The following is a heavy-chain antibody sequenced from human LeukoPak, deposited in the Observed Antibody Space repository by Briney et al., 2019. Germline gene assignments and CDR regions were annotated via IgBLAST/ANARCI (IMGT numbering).Heavy chain of an antibody. CDR2: IWYAGSNK. CDR3: AKDGYCSGGSCYSYAGDYFDY. CDR1: GFTFSSYG. V-gene: IGHV3-33*06. J-gene: IGHJ4*02. Sequence: PLGSLRLSCAASGFTFSSYGMHWIRQAPGKGLEWVAVIWYAGSNKYYADSVKGRFTISRDNSKNTLYLQMNSLRAEDTAVYYCAKDGYCSGGSCYSYAGDYFDYWGQGTLVTVSS. D-gene: IGHD2-15*01.